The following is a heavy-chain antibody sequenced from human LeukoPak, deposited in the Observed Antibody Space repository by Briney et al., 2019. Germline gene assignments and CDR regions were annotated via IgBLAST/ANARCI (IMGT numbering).Heavy chain of an antibody. CDR1: GASISSGDFY. Sequence: TLSLTCTVSGASISSGDFYWSWIRQPPGKGLEWIGCISNTGYTYYNSSLKSRITISLDTSKNQFSLTLNSVTAADTAVHYCARDKGYNYGPIDSWGQGTLVTVSS. CDR2: ISNTGYT. J-gene: IGHJ4*02. D-gene: IGHD5-18*01. CDR3: ARDKGYNYGPIDS. V-gene: IGHV4-30-4*01.